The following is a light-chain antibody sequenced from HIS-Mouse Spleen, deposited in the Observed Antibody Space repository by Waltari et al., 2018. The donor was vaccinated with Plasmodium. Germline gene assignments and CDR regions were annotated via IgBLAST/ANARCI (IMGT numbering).Light chain of an antibody. CDR1: ALPKQY. J-gene: IGLJ2*01. Sequence: SYELTQPPSVSVSPGQTARITCSGDALPKQYAYWYQQKPGQAPVLVIYKDSERPSGSPERFSGSSSGTTVTLTISGVQAEDEVDYYCQSADSSGTYRVFGGGTKLTVL. CDR2: KDS. V-gene: IGLV3-25*03. CDR3: QSADSSGTYRV.